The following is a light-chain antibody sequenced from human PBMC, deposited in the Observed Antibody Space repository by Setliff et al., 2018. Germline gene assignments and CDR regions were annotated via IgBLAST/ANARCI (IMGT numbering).Light chain of an antibody. V-gene: IGLV2-14*03. CDR2: EVS. CDR1: SSDVGSYNY. J-gene: IGLJ2*01. Sequence: QSVLAQPASVSGSPGQSITISCSGTSSDVGSYNYVSWYQQHPDKAPKLMIYEVSKRPSGVSDRFSGSKSGNTASLTISGLQAEDEADYYCLSYTSQTTHALFGGGTQLTVL. CDR3: LSYTSQTTHAL.